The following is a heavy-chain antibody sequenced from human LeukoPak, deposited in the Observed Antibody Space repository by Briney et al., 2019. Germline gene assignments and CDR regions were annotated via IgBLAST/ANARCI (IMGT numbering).Heavy chain of an antibody. V-gene: IGHV3-21*01. CDR2: VSSSSSYI. CDR3: ASISFRGSSSKQELVDY. CDR1: GFTFSSYS. Sequence: GGSLRLSCAASGFTFSSYSMNWVRQAPAKGLEWVSSVSSSSSYIYYADSVKGRFTISRDNAKNSLYLRMNSLRAEDTAVYYCASISFRGSSSKQELVDYWGQGTLVTVSS. J-gene: IGHJ4*02. D-gene: IGHD6-6*01.